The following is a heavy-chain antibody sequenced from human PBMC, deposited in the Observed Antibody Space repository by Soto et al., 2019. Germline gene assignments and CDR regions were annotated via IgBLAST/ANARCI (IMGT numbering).Heavy chain of an antibody. CDR2: IYHSGST. Sequence: QLQLQESGSGLVKPSQTLSLTCAVSGGSISSGGYSWSWIRQPPGKGLEWIGYIYHSGSTYYNPSLKSRVTISVDRSKNQFSLKLSTVTAADTAVYYCARNMRYYDSSGYYSDAFDIWGQGTMVTVSS. V-gene: IGHV4-30-2*01. D-gene: IGHD3-22*01. J-gene: IGHJ3*02. CDR3: ARNMRYYDSSGYYSDAFDI. CDR1: GGSISSGGYS.